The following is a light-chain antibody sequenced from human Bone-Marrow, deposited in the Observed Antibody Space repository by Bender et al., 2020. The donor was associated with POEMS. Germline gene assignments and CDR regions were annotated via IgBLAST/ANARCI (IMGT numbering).Light chain of an antibody. V-gene: IGLV2-23*02. Sequence: QSALSQPASVSGSPGQSITISCTGISGDVGSYNLVSWYQQHPGKAPKLMIYAVTKRPSGVSDRFSGSKSGNMATLTISGLQTEDEADYYCCSYAGSATFVVFGGGTKLTVL. CDR3: CSYAGSATFVV. CDR1: SGDVGSYNL. CDR2: AVT. J-gene: IGLJ3*02.